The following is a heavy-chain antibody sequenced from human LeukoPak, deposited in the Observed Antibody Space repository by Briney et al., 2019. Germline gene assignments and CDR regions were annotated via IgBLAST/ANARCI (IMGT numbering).Heavy chain of an antibody. J-gene: IGHJ4*02. D-gene: IGHD4-17*01. CDR3: VRGSWKTTVTTFGY. CDR1: GFTFSTYA. CDR2: TSYDGINK. Sequence: GSLRLSCAASGFTFSTYAMHWVRQAPGKGLEWVAVTSYDGINKYYADSVKGRFTISRDNSKNTLYLQMNSLRGEDTAVYYCVRGSWKTTVTTFGYWGQGTLVTVSS. V-gene: IGHV3-30*03.